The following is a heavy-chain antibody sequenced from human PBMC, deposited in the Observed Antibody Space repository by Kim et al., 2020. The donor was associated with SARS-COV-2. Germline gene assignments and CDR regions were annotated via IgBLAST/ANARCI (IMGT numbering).Heavy chain of an antibody. J-gene: IGHJ2*01. CDR1: GFTSSSWW. V-gene: IGHV3-7*01. D-gene: IGHD3-22*01. Sequence: GGSLRLSCAASGFTSSSWWMTWVRQAPGKGLEWVADINQDGSEKYYVDSVKGRFTISKDNAKNSVYLQMDSLRAEDTAVYYCTRDAALGTIIARRPRFFGLWGRGTLVTVSS. CDR2: INQDGSEK. CDR3: TRDAALGTIIARRPRFFGL.